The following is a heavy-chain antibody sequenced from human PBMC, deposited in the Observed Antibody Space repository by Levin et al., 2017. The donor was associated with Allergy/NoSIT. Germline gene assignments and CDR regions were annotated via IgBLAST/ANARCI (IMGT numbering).Heavy chain of an antibody. CDR1: GFTFSSYD. V-gene: IGHV3-13*01. J-gene: IGHJ6*02. D-gene: IGHD3-3*02. CDR2: IGTAGDT. Sequence: GGSLRLSCAASGFTFSSYDMHWVRQATGKGLEWVSAIGTAGDTYYPGSVKGRFTISRENAKNSLYLQMNSLRAGDTAVYYCARLAGYYYGMDVWGQGTTVTVSS. CDR3: ARLAGYYYGMDV.